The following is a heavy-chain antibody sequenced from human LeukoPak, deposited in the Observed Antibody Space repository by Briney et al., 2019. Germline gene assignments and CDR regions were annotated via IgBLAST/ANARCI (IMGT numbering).Heavy chain of an antibody. D-gene: IGHD5-18*01. Sequence: SETLTLTCTVSGGSISSSSYYWGWIRQPPGKGLEWIGSIYYSGSTYYNPSLKSRVTISVDTSKNQFSLKLNSVTAADTAVYYCARVGSGYSYGPFDYWGQGTLVTVSS. J-gene: IGHJ4*02. CDR3: ARVGSGYSYGPFDY. CDR2: IYYSGST. V-gene: IGHV4-39*07. CDR1: GGSISSSSYY.